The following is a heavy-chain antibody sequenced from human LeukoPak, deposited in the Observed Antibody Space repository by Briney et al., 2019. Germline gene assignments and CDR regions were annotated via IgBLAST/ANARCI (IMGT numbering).Heavy chain of an antibody. Sequence: NPSETLSLTCSVSGGSINTYYWSCIRQPAGKGLGWIGRIHSSGSTNYNPSLKSRVTISLDQSKNQFSLNLNSVTAADTAVYYCARGPSLGAHFDYWGQGTLVTVSS. D-gene: IGHD1-26*01. J-gene: IGHJ4*02. CDR2: IHSSGST. CDR3: ARGPSLGAHFDY. V-gene: IGHV4-4*07. CDR1: GGSINTYY.